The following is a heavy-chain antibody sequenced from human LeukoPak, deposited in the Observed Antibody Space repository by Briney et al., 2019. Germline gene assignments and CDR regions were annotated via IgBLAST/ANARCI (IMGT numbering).Heavy chain of an antibody. J-gene: IGHJ4*02. CDR2: MNPNSGGT. V-gene: IGHV1-2*02. CDR3: ARDQYCSGGSCYLF. CDR1: GYTFTSYD. Sequence: ASVKVSCKASGYTFTSYDINWVRQATGQGLEWMGWMNPNSGGTNYAQKFQGRVTMTRDTSISTAYMELSRLRSDDTAVYYCARDQYCSGGSCYLFWGQGTLVTVSS. D-gene: IGHD2-15*01.